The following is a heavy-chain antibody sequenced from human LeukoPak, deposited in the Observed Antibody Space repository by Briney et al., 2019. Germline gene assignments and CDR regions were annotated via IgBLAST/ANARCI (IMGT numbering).Heavy chain of an antibody. CDR3: AKDQGDYVWGSYLPD. V-gene: IGHV3-23*01. CDR1: GFTFSSYA. D-gene: IGHD3-16*02. Sequence: GGSLRPSCAASGFTFSSYAMSWVRQAPGKGLEWVSAISGSGGSTYYADSVKGRFTISRDNSKNTLYLQMNSLRAEDTAVYYCAKDQGDYVWGSYLPDWGQGTLVTVSS. J-gene: IGHJ4*02. CDR2: ISGSGGST.